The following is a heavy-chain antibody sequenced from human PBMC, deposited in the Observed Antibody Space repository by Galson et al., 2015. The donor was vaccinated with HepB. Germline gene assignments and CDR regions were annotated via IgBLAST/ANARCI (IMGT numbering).Heavy chain of an antibody. D-gene: IGHD6-13*01. CDR3: ARGSWGYYYYYMDV. CDR1: GYTFTSYA. V-gene: IGHV1-3*01. Sequence: SVKVSCKASGYTFTSYAMHWVRQAPGQRLEWMGWINAGNGNTKYSQKFQGRVTITADKSTSTAYMELSSLRSEDTAVYYCARGSWGYYYYYMDVWGKGTTVTVSS. CDR2: INAGNGNT. J-gene: IGHJ6*03.